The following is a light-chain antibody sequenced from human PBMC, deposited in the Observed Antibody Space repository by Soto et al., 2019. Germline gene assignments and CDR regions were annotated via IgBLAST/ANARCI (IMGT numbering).Light chain of an antibody. J-gene: IGKJ4*01. CDR3: QQSYRFPLT. Sequence: DIQMTQSPSSLSASVGDRVTITCRASQNINTYLNWYRQKPGKAPNLLIYAASSLQSGVPSRFSGSGSGTDFTLTISSLQPEDFATYYCQQSYRFPLTFGGGTKVEIK. CDR2: AAS. CDR1: QNINTY. V-gene: IGKV1-39*01.